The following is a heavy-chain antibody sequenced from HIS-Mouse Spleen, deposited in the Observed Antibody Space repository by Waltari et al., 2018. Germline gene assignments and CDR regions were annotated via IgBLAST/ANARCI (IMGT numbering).Heavy chain of an antibody. CDR2: IYYSGST. V-gene: IGHV4-39*07. D-gene: IGHD6-13*01. CDR1: GGSISSSRYS. Sequence: QLQLQESGPGLVKPSETLSLTCTVSGGSISSSRYSWGWLRQPPGKGLAWIGGIYYSGSTYYNPSLKSRVTISVDTSKNQFSLKLSSVTAADTAVYYCAREIPYSSSWYDWYFDLWGRGTLVTVSS. J-gene: IGHJ2*01. CDR3: AREIPYSSSWYDWYFDL.